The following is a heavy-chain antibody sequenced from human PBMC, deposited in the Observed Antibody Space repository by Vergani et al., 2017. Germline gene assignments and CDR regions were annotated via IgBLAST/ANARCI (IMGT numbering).Heavy chain of an antibody. V-gene: IGHV4-61*02. CDR3: ARVYFDWLGYYYYMDV. CDR1: GGSISSGSYY. D-gene: IGHD3-9*01. Sequence: QVQLQESGPGLVKPSQTLSLTCTVSGGSISSGSYYWSWIRQPAGKGLEWIGRIYTSGSTNYNPSLKSRVTISVDTSKNQFSLKLSSVTAADTAVYYCARVYFDWLGYYYYMDVWGKGTTVTVSS. J-gene: IGHJ6*03. CDR2: IYTSGST.